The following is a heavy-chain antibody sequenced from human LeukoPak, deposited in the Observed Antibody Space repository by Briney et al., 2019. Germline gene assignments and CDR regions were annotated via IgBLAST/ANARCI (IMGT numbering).Heavy chain of an antibody. J-gene: IGHJ6*03. CDR2: IWYDGDDK. V-gene: IGHV3-33*01. D-gene: IGHD2-2*01. CDR3: ARDLCSSTSCIVYTDV. CDR1: GFTFSNFG. Sequence: PGGSLRLSCAASGFTFSNFGLHWVRQAPGKGLEWVALIWYDGDDKFYADSVKGRFTISRDISKNMVYLQMTSLRVDDTAVYYCARDLCSSTSCIVYTDVWGKGTTVTVSS.